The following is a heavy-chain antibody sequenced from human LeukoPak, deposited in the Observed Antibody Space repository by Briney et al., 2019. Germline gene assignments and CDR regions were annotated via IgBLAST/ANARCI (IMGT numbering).Heavy chain of an antibody. Sequence: GGSLRLSCAASGFTFSSYAMSRVRQAPGKGLEWVSAISGSGGSTYYADSVKGRFTISRDNSKNTLYLQMNSLRAEDTAVYYCAKDSFIVVVVAASDYWGQGTLVTVSS. D-gene: IGHD2-15*01. CDR1: GFTFSSYA. CDR2: ISGSGGST. J-gene: IGHJ4*02. CDR3: AKDSFIVVVVAASDY. V-gene: IGHV3-23*01.